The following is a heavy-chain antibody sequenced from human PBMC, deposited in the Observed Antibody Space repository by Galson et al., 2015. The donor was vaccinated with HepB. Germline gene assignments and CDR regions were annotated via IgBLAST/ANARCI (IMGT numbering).Heavy chain of an antibody. CDR2: INPSGGST. CDR3: ARDERHLARLLWFGEFDHPIFDC. Sequence: SVKVSCKASGYTFTSYYMHWVRQAPGQGLEWMGIINPSGGSTSYAQKFQGRVTMTRDTSTSTVYMELSSLRSEDTAVYYCARDERHLARLLWFGEFDHPIFDCWGQGTLVTVSS. V-gene: IGHV1-46*01. CDR1: GYTFTSYY. D-gene: IGHD3-10*01. J-gene: IGHJ4*02.